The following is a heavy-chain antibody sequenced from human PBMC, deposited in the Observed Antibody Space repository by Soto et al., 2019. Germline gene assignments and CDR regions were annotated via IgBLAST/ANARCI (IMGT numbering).Heavy chain of an antibody. CDR3: ATSFRYFDN. CDR2: ISGTASRT. J-gene: IGHJ4*02. V-gene: IGHV3-23*01. CDR1: GFTPTTTP. Sequence: GGSLRLSCAGSGFTPTTTPLSWVRQPPGKGLEWVTAISGTASRTYYVDSVKGRFFISRDNSKNTVTLQMNNLTVDDTAVYYCATSFRYFDNWGQGTRVTVSS. D-gene: IGHD3-9*01.